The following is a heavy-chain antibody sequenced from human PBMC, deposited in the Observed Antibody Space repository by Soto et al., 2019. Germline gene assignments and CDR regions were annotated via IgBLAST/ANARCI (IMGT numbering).Heavy chain of an antibody. Sequence: QVQLVQSGAEVKKPGASVKVSCKASGYTFSSYDINWVRQATGQGLEWMGWMSPNSGNTGYAQNFQARVTMTRDTSISTAYMELSSMTSEDTDIYDCARGIDAGVDYWGQGTLVTVSA. CDR2: MSPNSGNT. CDR3: ARGIDAGVDY. CDR1: GYTFSSYD. V-gene: IGHV1-8*01. D-gene: IGHD1-26*01. J-gene: IGHJ4*02.